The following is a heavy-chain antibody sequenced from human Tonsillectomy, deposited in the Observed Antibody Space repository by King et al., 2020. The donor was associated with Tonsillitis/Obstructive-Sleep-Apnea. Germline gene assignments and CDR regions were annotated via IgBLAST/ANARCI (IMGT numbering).Heavy chain of an antibody. CDR2: INRSGGST. CDR1: ESTFTSYY. CDR3: ARGDVEDSGYESPPFDY. V-gene: IGHV1-46*01. J-gene: IGHJ4*01. Sequence: VQLVESGAEVKKPGASVKVSCKASESTFTSYYMHWVRQAPGQGLEWMGLINRSGGSTSYAQKFQGRVTMTRDTSTSTVYMELSSLRSDDTAVYYCARGDVEDSGYESPPFDYWGHGTLVTVSS. D-gene: IGHD5-12*01.